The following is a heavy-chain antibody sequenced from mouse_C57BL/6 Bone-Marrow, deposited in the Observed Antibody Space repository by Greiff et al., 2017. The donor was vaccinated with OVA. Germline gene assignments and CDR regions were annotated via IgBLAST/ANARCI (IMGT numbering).Heavy chain of an antibody. V-gene: IGHV14-3*01. J-gene: IGHJ4*01. D-gene: IGHD1-1*01. Sequence: EVQRVESVAELVRPGASVKLSCTASGFNIKNTYMHWVKQRPEQGLEWIGRIDPANGNTKYDPKFQGKATITADTASNTAYLQLSSLTSEDTAIYYCARDYYGSSDAMDYWGQGTSVTVSS. CDR3: ARDYYGSSDAMDY. CDR1: GFNIKNTY. CDR2: IDPANGNT.